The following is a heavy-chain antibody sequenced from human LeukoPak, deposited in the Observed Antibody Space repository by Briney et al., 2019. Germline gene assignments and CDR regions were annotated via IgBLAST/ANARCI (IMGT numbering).Heavy chain of an antibody. V-gene: IGHV3-23*01. CDR1: GFTFSSSA. J-gene: IGHJ4*02. CDR3: AKGTIAAAGTDCDY. CDR2: ISNNGGYT. D-gene: IGHD6-13*01. Sequence: PGGSLRLSCAASGFTFSSSAMSWVRQAPGKGLEWVSAISNNGGYTYYADSVQGRFTISRDNSKSTLCLQMNSLRAEDTAVYYCAKGTIAAAGTDCDYWGQGTQVTVSS.